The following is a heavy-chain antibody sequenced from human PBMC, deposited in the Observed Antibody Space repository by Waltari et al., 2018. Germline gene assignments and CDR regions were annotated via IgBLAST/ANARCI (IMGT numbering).Heavy chain of an antibody. CDR1: GGTFSSYA. CDR3: ARFSVHQATLRYMNRYYYGMDV. J-gene: IGHJ6*02. CDR2: IIPIFGTA. V-gene: IGHV1-69*13. D-gene: IGHD3-9*01. Sequence: QVQLVQSGAEVKKPGSSVKVSCKASGGTFSSYAISWVRQAPGQGLEWMGGIIPIFGTANYAQKFQGRVTITADESTSTAYMELSSLRSEDTAVYYCARFSVHQATLRYMNRYYYGMDVWGQGTTVTVSS.